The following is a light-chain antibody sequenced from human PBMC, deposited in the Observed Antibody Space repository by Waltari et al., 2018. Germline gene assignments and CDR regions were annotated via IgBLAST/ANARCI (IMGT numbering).Light chain of an antibody. CDR1: QTMNNY. J-gene: IGKJ2*02. V-gene: IGKV1-39*01. CDR3: QQTYSTPST. Sequence: DIHMTPSTSSFSASVGDRVTITCRASQTMNNYLIWYQQRPGKAPKLLISTASSLQSGVPARFSGSESGTEFTLTISSLQPEDFATYYGQQTYSTPSTFGQGTKLEIK. CDR2: TAS.